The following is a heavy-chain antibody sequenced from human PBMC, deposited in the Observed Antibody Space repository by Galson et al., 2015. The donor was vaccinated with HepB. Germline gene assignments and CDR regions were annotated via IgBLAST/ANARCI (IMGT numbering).Heavy chain of an antibody. CDR2: IIPILGIA. CDR1: GGTFSSYA. CDR3: ARGGGHIAVAGTFQETPPRFREGDAFDI. Sequence: SVKVSCKASGGTFSSYAISWVRQAPGQGPEWMGRIIPILGIANYAQKFQGRVTITADKSTSTAYMELSSLRSEDTAVYYCARGGGHIAVAGTFQETPPRFREGDAFDIWGQGTMVTVSS. D-gene: IGHD6-19*01. J-gene: IGHJ3*02. V-gene: IGHV1-69*04.